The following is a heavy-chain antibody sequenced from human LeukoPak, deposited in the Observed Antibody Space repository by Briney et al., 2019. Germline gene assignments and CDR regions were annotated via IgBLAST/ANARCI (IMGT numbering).Heavy chain of an antibody. CDR1: GGSITSSSYY. D-gene: IGHD1-26*01. CDR2: IYYSGST. V-gene: IGHV4-39*01. J-gene: IGHJ4*02. Sequence: SETLSLTCTVSGGSITSSSYYWGWIRQPPGKGLEWIGSIYYSGSTYYNPSLKSRVTISVDTSKNQFFLKMTSMTAADTAVYYCARQRGHIVGATYDYWGQGTLVTVSS. CDR3: ARQRGHIVGATYDY.